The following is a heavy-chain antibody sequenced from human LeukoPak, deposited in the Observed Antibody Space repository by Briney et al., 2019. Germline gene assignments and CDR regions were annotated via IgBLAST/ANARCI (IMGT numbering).Heavy chain of an antibody. Sequence: GGSLRLSCAASGFTFSSYSMNWVRQAPGKGLEWVSSISSSSSYIYYADSVKGRFTISRDNAKNSLYLQMNSLRAEDTAVYYCARVLRDLDCSGGSCYPDYWGQGTLVTVSS. CDR3: ARVLRDLDCSGGSCYPDY. V-gene: IGHV3-21*01. J-gene: IGHJ4*02. D-gene: IGHD2-15*01. CDR2: ISSSSSYI. CDR1: GFTFSSYS.